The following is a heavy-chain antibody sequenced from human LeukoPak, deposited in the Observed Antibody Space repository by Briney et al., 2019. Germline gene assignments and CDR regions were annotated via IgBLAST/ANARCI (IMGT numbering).Heavy chain of an antibody. J-gene: IGHJ2*01. CDR2: ISYDGSNK. CDR3: AKEGAGFGDAAEYWYFDL. V-gene: IGHV3-30*18. CDR1: GFTFRSYG. D-gene: IGHD3-10*01. Sequence: GGSLRLSCAASGFTFRSYGMHWVRQAPGMGLEWVAVISYDGSNKYYADSVKGRFTISRDNSKNTLYLQMNSLRVEDTAVYYCAKEGAGFGDAAEYWYFDLWGRGTLVTVSS.